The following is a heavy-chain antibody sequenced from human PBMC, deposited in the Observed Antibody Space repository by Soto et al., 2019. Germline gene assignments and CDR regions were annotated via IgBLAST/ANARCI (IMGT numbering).Heavy chain of an antibody. CDR1: GGSFSGYY. J-gene: IGHJ4*02. D-gene: IGHD3-10*01. V-gene: IGHV4-34*01. CDR3: AGGYGRNFDY. CDR2: INHSGST. Sequence: PSETLSLTCAVYGGSFSGYYWTWIRQPPVKGLEWIGEINHSGSTNYNPSLKSRVTISVDTSKNQFSLKLSSVTAADTAVYYCAGGYGRNFDYWGQGTLVTVSS.